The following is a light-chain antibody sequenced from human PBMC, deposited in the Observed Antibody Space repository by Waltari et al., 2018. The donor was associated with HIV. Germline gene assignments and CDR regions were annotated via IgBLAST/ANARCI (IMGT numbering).Light chain of an antibody. V-gene: IGLV2-18*02. CDR1: SSAIGAYNR. J-gene: IGLJ1*01. Sequence: QSALTQPPSVSASPGQSVTIPCTGTSSAIGAYNRVSWYLQPPGTAPKVIIYEVKNRPSGVPDRFSGSKSGSTASLTISGLQAEAEADYFCSSYKNNNTLVFGTGTKVTVL. CDR2: EVK. CDR3: SSYKNNNTLV.